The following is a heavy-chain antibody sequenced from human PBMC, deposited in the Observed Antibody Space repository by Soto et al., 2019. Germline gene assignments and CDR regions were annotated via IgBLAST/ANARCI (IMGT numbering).Heavy chain of an antibody. CDR3: ARDLRQLLSHNYYYYYLDV. D-gene: IGHD2-2*01. V-gene: IGHV3-11*01. CDR1: GFTFSDYQ. J-gene: IGHJ6*03. Sequence: ESGGGLVKPGGSLRLSCAASGFTFSDYQMSWIRQAPGKGLEWVSYIGSSGLSVYYEDSVKGRFAISRDNANNSLYLKMNRLREEDSAVYSCARDLRQLLSHNYYYYYLDVWGKGTTVSVSS. CDR2: IGSSGLSV.